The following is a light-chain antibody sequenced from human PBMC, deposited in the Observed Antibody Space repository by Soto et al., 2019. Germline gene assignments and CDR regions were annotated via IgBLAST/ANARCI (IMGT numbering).Light chain of an antibody. CDR1: QRVSSN. Sequence: EIVMTQSPATLSVSPGERATLSCRASQRVSSNLAWYQQKPGQAPRLLIYGASTTATGIPGRSRGSGSGKEFTLTISSLQSADFEVYYCQQYNNWPPWPFGQGTKVDIK. V-gene: IGKV3-15*01. J-gene: IGKJ1*01. CDR3: QQYNNWPPWP. CDR2: GAS.